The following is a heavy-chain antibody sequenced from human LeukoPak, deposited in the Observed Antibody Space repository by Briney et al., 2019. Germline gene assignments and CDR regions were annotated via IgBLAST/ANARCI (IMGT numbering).Heavy chain of an antibody. CDR2: IYSSGST. J-gene: IGHJ5*02. CDR3: ARLESASFDP. V-gene: IGHV4-61*03. CDR1: GGSISSGGYY. Sequence: SETLSLTCTASGGSISSGGYYWSWIRQPPGKGLEYIGYIYSSGSTNYNPSLKSRVTISVDTSKNHFSLKLSSVTAADTAVYYCARLESASFDPWGQGALVTVSS. D-gene: IGHD5-24*01.